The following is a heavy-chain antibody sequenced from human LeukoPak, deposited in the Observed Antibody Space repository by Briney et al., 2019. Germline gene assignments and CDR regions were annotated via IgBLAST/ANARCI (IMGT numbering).Heavy chain of an antibody. J-gene: IGHJ4*02. V-gene: IGHV1-2*02. Sequence: ASVKVSCKASGYTFTGYYMHWVRQAPGQGLEWMGWINPNSGGTNYAQKFQGRVTMTRDTSISTAYMELRSLRSDDTAVYYCARDSVGMATTPPPQDYWGQGTLVTVSS. CDR3: ARDSVGMATTPPPQDY. D-gene: IGHD5-24*01. CDR1: GYTFTGYY. CDR2: INPNSGGT.